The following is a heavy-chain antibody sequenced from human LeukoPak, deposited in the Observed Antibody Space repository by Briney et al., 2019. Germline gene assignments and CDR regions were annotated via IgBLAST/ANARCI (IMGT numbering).Heavy chain of an antibody. D-gene: IGHD6-13*01. CDR2: IYHSGST. Sequence: SETLSLTCTVSGGSISSYYWSWIRQPPGKGLEWIGYIYHSGSTNYNPSLKSRATISEDTSKNQFSLKLSSVTAADTAVYYCASQPGYSSSWLWFDYWGQGTLVTVSS. V-gene: IGHV4-59*01. CDR1: GGSISSYY. CDR3: ASQPGYSSSWLWFDY. J-gene: IGHJ4*02.